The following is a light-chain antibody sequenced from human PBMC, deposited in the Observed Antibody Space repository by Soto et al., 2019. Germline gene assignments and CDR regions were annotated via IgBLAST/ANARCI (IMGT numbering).Light chain of an antibody. Sequence: EIVMTQSPATLSVSQGERATLSCRASESVSSNLAWYQQKPGQAPRLLIYSASARATGIPARFSGSGSGTEFTLTISSLQSEDFAVYYCQQYNKWPLTCGGGTKVEIK. CDR2: SAS. CDR1: ESVSSN. V-gene: IGKV3-15*01. J-gene: IGKJ4*01. CDR3: QQYNKWPLT.